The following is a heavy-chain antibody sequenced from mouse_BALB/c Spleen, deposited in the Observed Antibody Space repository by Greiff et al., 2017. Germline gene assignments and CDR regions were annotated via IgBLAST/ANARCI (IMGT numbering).Heavy chain of an antibody. J-gene: IGHJ4*01. CDR1: GFTFNTYA. V-gene: IGHV10-1*02. Sequence: DVMLVESGGGLVQPKGSLKLSCAASGFTFNTYAMNWVRQAPGKGLEWVARIRSKSNNYATYYADSVKDRFTISRDDSQSMLYLQMNNLKTEDTAMYYCVRQYGNYDAMDYWGQGTSVTVSS. CDR3: VRQYGNYDAMDY. D-gene: IGHD2-1*01. CDR2: IRSKSNNYAT.